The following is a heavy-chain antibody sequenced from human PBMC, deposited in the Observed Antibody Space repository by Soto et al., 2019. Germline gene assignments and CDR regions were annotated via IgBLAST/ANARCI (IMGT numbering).Heavy chain of an antibody. J-gene: IGHJ6*02. CDR2: ISSSSSYI. CDR1: GFTFSSYS. D-gene: IGHD3-3*01. Sequence: GGSLRLSCAASGFTFSSYSMDWVRQAPGKGLEWVSSISSSSSYIYYADSVKGRFTISRDNAKNSLYLQMNSLRAEDTAVYYCARGYDFWSGWGPDYYYGMDVWGQGTTVTVS. CDR3: ARGYDFWSGWGPDYYYGMDV. V-gene: IGHV3-21*01.